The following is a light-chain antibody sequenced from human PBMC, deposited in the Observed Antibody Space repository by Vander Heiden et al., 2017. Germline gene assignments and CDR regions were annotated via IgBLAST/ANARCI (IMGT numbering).Light chain of an antibody. Sequence: SALPPPATVSASPGQSITISCTGTSSDVGSYNLVSWYQQHPGKAPNLMIYEVFKRPSGFANRFSGSKAGNAASLTISGLQAEDEADYYCCSYAGSSTYVFGAGTKVTVL. V-gene: IGLV2-23*02. CDR1: SSDVGSYNL. CDR2: EVF. J-gene: IGLJ1*01. CDR3: CSYAGSSTYV.